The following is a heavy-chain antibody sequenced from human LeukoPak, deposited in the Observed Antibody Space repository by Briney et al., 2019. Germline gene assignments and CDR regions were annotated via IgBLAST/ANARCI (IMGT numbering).Heavy chain of an antibody. CDR2: IVVGSGNT. V-gene: IGHV1-58*02. D-gene: IGHD3-22*01. CDR1: GFTFTSSA. Sequence: SVKVSCKASGFTFTSSAMQWVRQARGQRLEWIGWIVVGSGNTNYAQKFQGRVTITRDMSTSTAYMELSSLRSEDTAVYYCAADDPVYYYDSSGHPNVQGRWFDPWGQGTLVTVSS. J-gene: IGHJ5*02. CDR3: AADDPVYYYDSSGHPNVQGRWFDP.